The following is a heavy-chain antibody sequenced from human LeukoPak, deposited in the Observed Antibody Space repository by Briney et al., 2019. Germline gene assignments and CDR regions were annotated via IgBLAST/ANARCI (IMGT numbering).Heavy chain of an antibody. J-gene: IGHJ4*02. D-gene: IGHD3-16*02. V-gene: IGHV3-74*01. CDR2: INPAGNYA. Sequence: GGSLRLSCAGSGFTFSNYWIHWVRQTPDKGLVWVSRINPAGNYANYADSVKGRFTISRDNAKNTVYLQMNSLRAEDTAVYYCARDYDYVWGSYRFDYWGQGTLVTVSS. CDR3: ARDYDYVWGSYRFDY. CDR1: GFTFSNYW.